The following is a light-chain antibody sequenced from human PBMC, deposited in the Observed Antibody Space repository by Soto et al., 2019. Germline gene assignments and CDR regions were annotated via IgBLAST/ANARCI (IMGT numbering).Light chain of an antibody. CDR2: EVS. CDR3: SSYTSSSTLWV. V-gene: IGLV2-14*01. Sequence: QSALTQPASVSGSPGQSITISSTGTSSDVGGYNYVSWYQQHPGKAPKLMIYEVSNRPSGVSNRFSGSKSGNTASLTISGLQAEDEADYYCSSYTSSSTLWVFGGGTKVTVL. CDR1: SSDVGGYNY. J-gene: IGLJ3*02.